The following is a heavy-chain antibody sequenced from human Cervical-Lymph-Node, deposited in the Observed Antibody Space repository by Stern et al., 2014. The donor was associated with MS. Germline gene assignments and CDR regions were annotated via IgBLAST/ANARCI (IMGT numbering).Heavy chain of an antibody. V-gene: IGHV5-51*03. CDR1: GYLFDDYW. CDR3: ARSPATPSGYDRFDY. D-gene: IGHD5-12*01. J-gene: IGHJ4*02. Sequence: EVQLVQSGAEVKKPGESLKISCEASGYLFDDYWIGWVRQMSGRGLELVAIIFPRDSNTRYSPSVQGQVTISADKSISTAYLQWSGLKASAPAFFYCARSPATPSGYDRFDYWGQGALVTVSS. CDR2: IFPRDSNT.